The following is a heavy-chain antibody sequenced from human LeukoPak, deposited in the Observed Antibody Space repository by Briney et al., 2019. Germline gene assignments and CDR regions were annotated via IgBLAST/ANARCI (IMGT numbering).Heavy chain of an antibody. V-gene: IGHV4-34*01. D-gene: IGHD3-10*01. CDR3: ARHLLWFGELLAWFDP. Sequence: PSETLSLTCAVYGGSFSGYYWSWIRQPPGKGLEWIGEINHSGSTNYNPSLKSRVTISVDTSKNQFSLKLSSVTAADTAVYYCARHLLWFGELLAWFDPWGQGTLVTVSS. J-gene: IGHJ5*02. CDR2: INHSGST. CDR1: GGSFSGYY.